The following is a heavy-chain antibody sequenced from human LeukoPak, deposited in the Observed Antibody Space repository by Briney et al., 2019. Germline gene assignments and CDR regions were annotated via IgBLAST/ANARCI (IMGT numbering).Heavy chain of an antibody. CDR3: ARDIVPYYFDY. CDR1: GGSISSYY. D-gene: IGHD1-26*01. CDR2: IYYSGST. J-gene: IGHJ4*02. V-gene: IGHV4-59*01. Sequence: PSETLSLTCTVSGGSISSYYWSWIRQPPGKGLEWIGYIYYSGSTNYNPSLKSRVTISVDTSKNQFSLKLSSVTAADTAVYYCARDIVPYYFDYWGQGTLVTVPS.